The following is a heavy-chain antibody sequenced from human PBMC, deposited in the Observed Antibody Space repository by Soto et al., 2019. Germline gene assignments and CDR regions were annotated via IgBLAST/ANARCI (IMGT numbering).Heavy chain of an antibody. V-gene: IGHV1-8*01. CDR2: MNPNSGNT. CDR3: ARGRGAYYDFWSGYSRDPLDY. Sequence: ASVEVSCKASGYTVTSYDINGVRQATGQGLEWMGWMNPNSGNTGYAQKFQGRVTMTRNTSISTAYMELSSLRSEDTAVYYCARGRGAYYDFWSGYSRDPLDYWGQGTLVTVSS. J-gene: IGHJ4*02. D-gene: IGHD3-3*01. CDR1: GYTVTSYD.